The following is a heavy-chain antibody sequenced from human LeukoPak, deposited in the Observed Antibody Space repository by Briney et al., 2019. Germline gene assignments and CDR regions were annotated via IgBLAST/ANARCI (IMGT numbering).Heavy chain of an antibody. D-gene: IGHD1-26*01. CDR1: GYTFTGYY. Sequence: ASVKVSCKASGYTFTGYYMHWVRQAPGQGLEWMGGFDPEDGETIYAQKFQGRVTMTEDTSTDTAYMELSGLRSEDTAVYYCATLGEVGADPPPPKDYWGQGTLVTVSS. J-gene: IGHJ4*02. CDR2: FDPEDGET. V-gene: IGHV1-24*01. CDR3: ATLGEVGADPPPPKDY.